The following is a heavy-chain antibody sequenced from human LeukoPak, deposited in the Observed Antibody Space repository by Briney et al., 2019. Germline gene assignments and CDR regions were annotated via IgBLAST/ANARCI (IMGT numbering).Heavy chain of an antibody. V-gene: IGHV3-23*01. CDR2: ISRSGAAT. Sequence: PGGSLRLSCAASGFTFSSYAMSWVRQAPGKGLEWVSYISRSGAATYYADSVKGRFTISRDNSKNSLYLQMNSLRAEDTAVYYCAKDPTVRVGGVTPIFNGWGQGTLVT. CDR1: GFTFSSYA. CDR3: AKDPTVRVGGVTPIFNG. J-gene: IGHJ4*02. D-gene: IGHD3-16*01.